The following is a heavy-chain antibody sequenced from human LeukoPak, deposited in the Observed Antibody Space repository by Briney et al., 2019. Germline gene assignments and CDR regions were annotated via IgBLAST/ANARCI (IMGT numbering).Heavy chain of an antibody. D-gene: IGHD3-3*01. Sequence: GTSVKVSCKASGYTFTGYYMHWVRQAPGQGLEWMGRINPNSGGTNYAQKFQGRVTMTRDTSISTAYMEPSRLRSDDTAVYYCARGLYELGLDYWGQGTLVTVSS. CDR2: INPNSGGT. CDR1: GYTFTGYY. J-gene: IGHJ4*02. CDR3: ARGLYELGLDY. V-gene: IGHV1-2*06.